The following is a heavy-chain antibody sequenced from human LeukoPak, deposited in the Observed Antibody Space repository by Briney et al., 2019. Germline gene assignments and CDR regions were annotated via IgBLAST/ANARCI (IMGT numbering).Heavy chain of an antibody. V-gene: IGHV3-23*01. CDR2: ISGSGGST. CDR3: AKDRSYHGDSSPGY. D-gene: IGHD4-17*01. CDR1: GFTFSSYA. J-gene: IGHJ4*02. Sequence: GGSLRLSCAASGFTFSSYAMSWVRQAPGKGLEWVSAISGSGGSTYYADSVKGRFTISRDNPKNTLNLQMNSLRAEDTAVYYCAKDRSYHGDSSPGYWGQGTLVTVSS.